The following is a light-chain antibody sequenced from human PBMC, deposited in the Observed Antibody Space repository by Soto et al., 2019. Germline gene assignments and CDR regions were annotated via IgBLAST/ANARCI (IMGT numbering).Light chain of an antibody. J-gene: IGLJ1*01. Sequence: QSALTQPPSASGSPVQSVTISCTGTSSDVGGYNYVSWYQQHPGKAPKLMIYEVTIRPSGVPDRFSGSKSGNTASLTVSGLQAEDEADYYCSSYTDSNPSYVFGTGTKVTVL. V-gene: IGLV2-8*01. CDR1: SSDVGGYNY. CDR2: EVT. CDR3: SSYTDSNPSYV.